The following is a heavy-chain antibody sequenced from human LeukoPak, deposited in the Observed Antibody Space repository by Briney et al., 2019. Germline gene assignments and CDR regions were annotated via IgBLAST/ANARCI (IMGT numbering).Heavy chain of an antibody. J-gene: IGHJ5*02. CDR1: GYTFTSHD. Sequence: GASGKVSCKASGYTFTSHDINWVRQATGQGLEWMGWMNPNSGNTGYAQKFQGRVTMTSNTSISTAYMELNSLRSEDTAVYYCARGRRWLEVVPAAWFDPWGQGTLVTVSS. CDR2: MNPNSGNT. D-gene: IGHD2-2*01. CDR3: ARGRRWLEVVPAAWFDP. V-gene: IGHV1-8*01.